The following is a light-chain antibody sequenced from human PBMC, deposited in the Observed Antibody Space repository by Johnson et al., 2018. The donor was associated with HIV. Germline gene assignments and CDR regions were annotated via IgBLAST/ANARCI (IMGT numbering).Light chain of an antibody. CDR1: SSNIGKNH. CDR3: GTWDTGLSGYV. J-gene: IGLJ1*01. V-gene: IGLV1-51*01. Sequence: QSVLTQPPSVSAAPGQKVTISCSGSSSNIGKNHVSWYQQFPGTAPKLLIYDNNRRPSGIADRFSGSKSGTSATLGITGLQTGDEADYYCGTWDTGLSGYVFGSGTKVTVL. CDR2: DNN.